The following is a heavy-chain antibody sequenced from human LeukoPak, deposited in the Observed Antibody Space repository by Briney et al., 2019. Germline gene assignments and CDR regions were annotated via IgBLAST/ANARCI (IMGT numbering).Heavy chain of an antibody. D-gene: IGHD3-10*01. V-gene: IGHV3-15*01. J-gene: IGHJ4*02. CDR3: ATALLWFGELSSFDY. CDR1: GFTFSNAW. Sequence: GGSLRPSCAASGFTFSNAWMSWVRQAPGKGLEWVGRIKSKTDGGTTDYAAPVKGRFTISRDDSKNTLYLQMNSLKTEDTAVYYCATALLWFGELSSFDYWGQGTLVTVSS. CDR2: IKSKTDGGTT.